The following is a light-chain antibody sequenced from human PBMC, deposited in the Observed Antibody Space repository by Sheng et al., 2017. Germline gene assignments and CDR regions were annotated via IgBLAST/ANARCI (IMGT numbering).Light chain of an antibody. V-gene: IGLV3-21*03. CDR2: DDS. CDR3: QVWDSSSDHWV. CDR1: NIASKS. J-gene: IGLJ3*02. Sequence: SYELTQPPSVSVAPGKTARITCGGNNIASKSVHWYQQKPGQAPVLVVHDDSDRPSEIPERFSGSNSGNTATLTISRVEAGDEADYYCQVWDSSSDHWVFGGGTKLTVL.